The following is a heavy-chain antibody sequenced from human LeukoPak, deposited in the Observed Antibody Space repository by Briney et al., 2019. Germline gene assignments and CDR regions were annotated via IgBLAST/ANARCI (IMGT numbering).Heavy chain of an antibody. CDR1: GYSISSGYY. CDR2: IYHSGST. CDR3: ARMPGYSYYYMDV. V-gene: IGHV4-38-2*02. D-gene: IGHD5-18*01. J-gene: IGHJ6*03. Sequence: SETLSLTCTVPGYSISSGYYWGWIRQPPGKGLEWIGSIYHSGSTYYNPSLKSRVTISVDTSKNQFSLKLSSVTAADTAVYYCARMPGYSYYYMDVWGKGTTVTVSS.